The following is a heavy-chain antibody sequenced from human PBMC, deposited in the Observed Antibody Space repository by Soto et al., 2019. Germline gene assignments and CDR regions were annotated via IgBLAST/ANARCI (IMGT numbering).Heavy chain of an antibody. D-gene: IGHD6-13*01. Sequence: ASVKVSCKASGYTFTSYGISWVRQAPGQGLEWMGWISAYNGNTNYAQKLQGRVTMTTDTSTSTAYMELRSLRSDDTAVYYRARDRRIAAAEDFDYWGQGTLVTVSS. CDR2: ISAYNGNT. V-gene: IGHV1-18*01. CDR1: GYTFTSYG. J-gene: IGHJ4*02. CDR3: ARDRRIAAAEDFDY.